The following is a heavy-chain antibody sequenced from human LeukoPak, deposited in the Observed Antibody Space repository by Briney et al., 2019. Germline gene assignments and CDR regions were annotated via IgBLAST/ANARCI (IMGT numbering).Heavy chain of an antibody. CDR2: IYTSGST. CDR3: AASNNRNYAQFDY. Sequence: SETLSLTCTVSGGSISSYYWSWIRQPPGKGLEWIGYIYTSGSTNYNPSLKSRVTISVDTSKNQFSLKLSSVTAADTAVYYCAASNNRNYAQFDYWGQGTLVTVSS. J-gene: IGHJ4*02. V-gene: IGHV4-4*09. CDR1: GGSISSYY. D-gene: IGHD1-7*01.